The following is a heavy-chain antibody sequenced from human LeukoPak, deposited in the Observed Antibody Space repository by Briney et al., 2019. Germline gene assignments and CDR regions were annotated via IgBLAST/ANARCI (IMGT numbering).Heavy chain of an antibody. Sequence: GGSLRLSCAASGFTFSSYGMHWVRQAPGKGLEWVAVVSYDGSNKYYADSVKGRFTISRDNSKNTLYLQMNSLRAEDTAVYYCAKCVVVVPAANYYYYGMDVWGQGTTVTVSS. CDR1: GFTFSSYG. J-gene: IGHJ6*02. D-gene: IGHD2-2*01. CDR2: VSYDGSNK. V-gene: IGHV3-30*18. CDR3: AKCVVVVPAANYYYYGMDV.